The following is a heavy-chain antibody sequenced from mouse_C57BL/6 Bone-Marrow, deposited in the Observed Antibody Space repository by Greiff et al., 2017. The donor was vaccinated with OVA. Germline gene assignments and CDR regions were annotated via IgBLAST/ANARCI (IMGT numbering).Heavy chain of an antibody. CDR2: IRLKSDNYAT. Sequence: EVKLMESGGGLVQPGGSMKLSCVASGFTFSNYWMNWVRQSPEKGLEWVAQIRLKSDNYATHYAESVKGRFTISRDDSKSSVYLQMNNLRAEDTGIYYCIYDGYYSDYWGQGTTLTVSS. V-gene: IGHV6-3*01. CDR3: IYDGYYSDY. J-gene: IGHJ2*01. D-gene: IGHD2-3*01. CDR1: GFTFSNYW.